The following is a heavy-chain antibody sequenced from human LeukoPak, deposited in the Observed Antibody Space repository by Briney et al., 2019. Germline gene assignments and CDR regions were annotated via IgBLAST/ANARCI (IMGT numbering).Heavy chain of an antibody. V-gene: IGHV1-18*01. D-gene: IGHD2-15*01. CDR2: ISAYNGNT. CDR3: ARDRQGYCSGGSCYPFDP. Sequence: ASVKVSCKASGYTFTSYGISWVRQAPGQGLERMGWISAYNGNTNYAQKLQGRVTMTTDTSTSTAYMELRSLRSDDTAVYYCARDRQGYCSGGSCYPFDPWGQGTLVTVSS. J-gene: IGHJ5*02. CDR1: GYTFTSYG.